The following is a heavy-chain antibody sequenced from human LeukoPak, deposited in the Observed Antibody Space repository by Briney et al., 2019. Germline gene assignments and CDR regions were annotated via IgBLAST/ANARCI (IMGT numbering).Heavy chain of an antibody. Sequence: GGSLSLSCAASGFAFSSVWMSWGRQAPGKGLEWVANIKKDGSEKYYVDSVKGRFTIPKANATNSLYLQINSLRAEDPAVYYYARNSGIYWVSDYWRQGTLVTVSS. J-gene: IGHJ4*02. V-gene: IGHV3-7*01. D-gene: IGHD1-26*01. CDR3: ARNSGIYWVSDY. CDR1: GFAFSSVW. CDR2: IKKDGSEK.